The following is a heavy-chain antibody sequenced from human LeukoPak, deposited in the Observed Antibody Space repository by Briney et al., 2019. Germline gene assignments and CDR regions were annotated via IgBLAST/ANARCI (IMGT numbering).Heavy chain of an antibody. CDR1: GGSISSSNW. CDR2: IYHSGST. Sequence: PSETLSLTCAVSGGSISSSNWWSWVRQPPGKGLEWIGEIYHSGSTNYNPSLKSRVTISVDKSKNQFSLKLSSVTAADTDVYYCASRVFYGSGSYYHEWGQGTLVTVSS. V-gene: IGHV4-4*02. J-gene: IGHJ4*02. D-gene: IGHD3-10*01. CDR3: ASRVFYGSGSYYHE.